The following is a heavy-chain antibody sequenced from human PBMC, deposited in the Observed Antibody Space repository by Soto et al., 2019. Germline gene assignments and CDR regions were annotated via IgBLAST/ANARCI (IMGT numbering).Heavy chain of an antibody. V-gene: IGHV1-58*01. CDR3: AAVVEGYCTNGVCYTLNFDY. D-gene: IGHD2-8*01. J-gene: IGHJ4*02. Sequence: GASVKVSCKASGFTFTSSAVQWVRQARGQRLEWIGWIVVGSGNTNYAQKFQERVTITRDMSTSTAYMELSSLRSEDTAVYYCAAVVEGYCTNGVCYTLNFDYWGQGTLVTVSS. CDR1: GFTFTSSA. CDR2: IVVGSGNT.